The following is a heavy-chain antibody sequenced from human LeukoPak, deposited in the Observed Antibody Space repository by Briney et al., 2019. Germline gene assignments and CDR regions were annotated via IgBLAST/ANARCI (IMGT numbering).Heavy chain of an antibody. CDR3: AKMIVPAAIPAY. CDR1: GFTFSSYG. J-gene: IGHJ4*02. D-gene: IGHD2-2*02. V-gene: IGHV3-30*02. Sequence: QPGGSLRLSCAASGFTFSSYGMHWVRQAPGKGLEWVAFIRYDGSNKYYADSVKGRFTISRDNSKNTLHLQMNSLRAEDTAVYYCAKMIVPAAIPAYWGQGTLVTVSS. CDR2: IRYDGSNK.